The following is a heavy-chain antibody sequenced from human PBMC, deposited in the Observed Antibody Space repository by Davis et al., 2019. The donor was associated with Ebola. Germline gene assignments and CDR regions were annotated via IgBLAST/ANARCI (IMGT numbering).Heavy chain of an antibody. Sequence: GESLKISCAASGFTFSNYAMAWVRQAPGKGLEWVSAIRSSGSTTYYADSVRGRFNISRDNSKDMLYLEMSSLRTDDTAIYYCAKREVTVTAGLYYFDYWGQGTLVTVSS. V-gene: IGHV3-23*01. CDR2: IRSSGSTT. D-gene: IGHD4-17*01. CDR1: GFTFSNYA. J-gene: IGHJ4*02. CDR3: AKREVTVTAGLYYFDY.